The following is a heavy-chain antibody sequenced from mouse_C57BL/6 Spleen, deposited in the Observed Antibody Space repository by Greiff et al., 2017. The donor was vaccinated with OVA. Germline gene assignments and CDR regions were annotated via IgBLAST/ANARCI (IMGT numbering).Heavy chain of an antibody. CDR1: GFSLTSYG. CDR3: ARPYGSSPHWYFDV. D-gene: IGHD1-1*01. Sequence: QVQLQQSGPGLVQPSQSLSITCTVSGFSLTSYGVHWVRQSPGKGLEWLGVIWSGGSTDYNAAFISRLSISKDNSKSQVFFKMNSLQADDTAIYYCARPYGSSPHWYFDVWGTGTTVTVSS. V-gene: IGHV2-2*01. J-gene: IGHJ1*03. CDR2: IWSGGST.